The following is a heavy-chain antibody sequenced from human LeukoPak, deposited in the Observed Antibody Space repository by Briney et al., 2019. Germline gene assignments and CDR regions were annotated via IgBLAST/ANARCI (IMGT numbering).Heavy chain of an antibody. CDR2: ISSSSSYI. CDR1: GFTFSSYS. J-gene: IGHJ4*02. CDR3: ARGGRMVAAPFDY. D-gene: IGHD2-15*01. V-gene: IGHV3-21*01. Sequence: TGGSLRLSCAASGFTFSSYSMNWVRQAPGKGLEWVSSISSSSSYIYYADSVKGRFTISRDNAKNSLYLQMNSLRAEDTAVYYCARGGRMVAAPFDYWGQGTLVTVSS.